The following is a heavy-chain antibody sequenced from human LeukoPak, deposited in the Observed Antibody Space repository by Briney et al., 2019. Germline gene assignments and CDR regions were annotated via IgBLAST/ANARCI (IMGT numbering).Heavy chain of an antibody. V-gene: IGHV4-31*03. Sequence: SETLSLTCTVSGGSISSGGYYWSWIRQHPGKGLEWIGYIYYSGSTYYNPSLKSRVTISVDTSKNQFSLKLSSVTAADTAVYYCATSQRGYSYGLDYWGQGTLVTVSS. CDR2: IYYSGST. J-gene: IGHJ4*02. CDR3: ATSQRGYSYGLDY. CDR1: GGSISSGGYY. D-gene: IGHD5-18*01.